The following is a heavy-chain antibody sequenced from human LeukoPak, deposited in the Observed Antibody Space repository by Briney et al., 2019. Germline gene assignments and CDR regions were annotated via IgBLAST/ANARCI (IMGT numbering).Heavy chain of an antibody. CDR2: ISSSSSYI. Sequence: GGSLRLSCAASGFTFSSYAMSWVRQAPGKGLEWVSFISSSSSYIYYADSVKGRFTISRDNSKNTLYLQMNSLRAEDTAVYYCVKLLTTQSGYFDYWGQGTLVTVSS. CDR1: GFTFSSYA. V-gene: IGHV3-23*01. J-gene: IGHJ4*02. CDR3: VKLLTTQSGYFDY. D-gene: IGHD4-11*01.